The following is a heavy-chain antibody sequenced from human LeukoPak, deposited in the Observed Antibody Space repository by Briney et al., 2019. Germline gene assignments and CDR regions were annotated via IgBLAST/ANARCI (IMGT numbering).Heavy chain of an antibody. CDR3: ARDRLAGGMDV. CDR1: GFTFSSYW. CDR2: INSDGSST. J-gene: IGHJ6*02. Sequence: GGSLRLSCAASGFTFSSYWMHWVRQAPGKGLVWVSRINSDGSSTSYADSVKGRFTISRDNSKNTLYLQMNSLRAEDTAAYYRARDRLAGGMDVWGQGTTVTVSS. V-gene: IGHV3-74*01. D-gene: IGHD3-22*01.